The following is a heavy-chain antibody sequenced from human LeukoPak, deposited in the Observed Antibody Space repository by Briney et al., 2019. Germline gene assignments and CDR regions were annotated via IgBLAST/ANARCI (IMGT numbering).Heavy chain of an antibody. CDR2: ISGSGGST. J-gene: IGHJ4*02. CDR1: GFTFSSYA. D-gene: IGHD3-22*01. CDR3: ASGVVVITFDY. Sequence: GGSLRLSCAASGFTFSSYAMSRVRQAPGKGLEWVSAISGSGGSTYYADSVKGRFTISRDNSKNTLYLQMNSLRAEDTAVYYCASGVVVITFDYWGQGTLVTVSS. V-gene: IGHV3-23*01.